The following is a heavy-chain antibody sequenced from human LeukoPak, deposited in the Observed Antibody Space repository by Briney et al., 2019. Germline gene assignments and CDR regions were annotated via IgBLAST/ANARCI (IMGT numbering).Heavy chain of an antibody. D-gene: IGHD3-22*01. CDR1: GFSFSDYY. CDR2: ISVSGFTI. CDR3: ARGKSDSGYPVFDY. Sequence: PGGSLRLSCAASGFSFSDYYMSWIRQAPGKGLEWVSYISVSGFTIYYADSVKGRFAISRDNAENSLYLEVNSLRAEDTAVYYCARGKSDSGYPVFDYWGQGTLVTVSS. V-gene: IGHV3-11*01. J-gene: IGHJ4*02.